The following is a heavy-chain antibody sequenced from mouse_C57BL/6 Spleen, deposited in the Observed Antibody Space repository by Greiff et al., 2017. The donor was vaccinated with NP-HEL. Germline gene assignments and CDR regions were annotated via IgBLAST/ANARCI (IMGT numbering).Heavy chain of an antibody. CDR2: INPNNGGT. V-gene: IGHV1-26*01. Sequence: VQLQQSGPELVKPGASVKISCKASGYTFTDYYMNWVKQSHGKSLEWIGDINPNNGGTSYNQKFKGKATLTVDKSSSTAYMELRSLTSEDSAVYYCARGYYGRFAYWGQGTLVTVSA. D-gene: IGHD1-1*01. CDR1: GYTFTDYY. J-gene: IGHJ3*01. CDR3: ARGYYGRFAY.